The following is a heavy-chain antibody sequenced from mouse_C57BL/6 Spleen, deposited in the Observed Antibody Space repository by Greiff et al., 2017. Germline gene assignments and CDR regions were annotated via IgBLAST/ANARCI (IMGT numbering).Heavy chain of an antibody. V-gene: IGHV1-69*01. CDR2: IDPSDSYT. Sequence: QVQLQQPGAELVMPGASVKLSCKASGYTFTSYWMHWVKQRPGQGLEWIGEIDPSDSYTNYNQKFKGKSTLTVDKSSSTAYMQLSSLTSEDSAVYYCARFPGSSYSRDYWGQGTTLTVSS. CDR1: GYTFTSYW. CDR3: ARFPGSSYSRDY. D-gene: IGHD1-1*01. J-gene: IGHJ2*01.